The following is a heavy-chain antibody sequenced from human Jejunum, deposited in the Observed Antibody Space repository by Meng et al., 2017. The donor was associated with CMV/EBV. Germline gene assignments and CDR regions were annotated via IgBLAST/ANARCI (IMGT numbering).Heavy chain of an antibody. CDR3: ATDLHYGGSPKY. CDR1: GYIFANYG. D-gene: IGHD4/OR15-4a*01. V-gene: IGHV3-23*01. CDR2: INDRADKT. Sequence: EVQLLESXXGLVQXGGALRLSCEASGYIFANYGLSWFRQAPGKGLEWVSTINDRADKTFYSDSVKGRFAIFRDNSKNTVYLHMNSLGAEDTGVYYCATDLHYGGSPKYWGQGTLVTVSS. J-gene: IGHJ4*02.